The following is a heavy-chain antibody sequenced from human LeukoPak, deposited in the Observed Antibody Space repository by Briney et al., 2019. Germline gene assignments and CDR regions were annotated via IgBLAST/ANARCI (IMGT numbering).Heavy chain of an antibody. Sequence: SETLCLTCAVYGVSFSGYYWSWIRQPPGKGLESIGEINHSGSTNYNPSLKSRVTISVDTSKNQFSLKLSSVTAADTAVYYCARKGDVDTAMAGEFDYWGQGTLVTVSS. CDR3: ARKGDVDTAMAGEFDY. J-gene: IGHJ4*02. D-gene: IGHD5-18*01. CDR1: GVSFSGYY. V-gene: IGHV4-34*01. CDR2: INHSGST.